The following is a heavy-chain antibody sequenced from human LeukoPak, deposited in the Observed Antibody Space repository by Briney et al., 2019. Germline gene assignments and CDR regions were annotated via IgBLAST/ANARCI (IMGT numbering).Heavy chain of an antibody. CDR2: ISSSGGST. J-gene: IGHJ4*02. Sequence: GGSLRLSCAASGFTFSSFAMSWVRQAPGKGLEWVSTISSSGGSTYYADSVKGQFTISRDNSKNTLYLQMNSLRAEDTAVYYCAKEVGGSYLPTAFDYWGRGTLVTVSS. CDR3: AKEVGGSYLPTAFDY. V-gene: IGHV3-23*01. D-gene: IGHD1-26*01. CDR1: GFTFSSFA.